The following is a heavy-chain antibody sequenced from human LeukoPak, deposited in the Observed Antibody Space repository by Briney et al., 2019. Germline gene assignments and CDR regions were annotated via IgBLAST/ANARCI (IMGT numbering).Heavy chain of an antibody. CDR2: IYYSGST. V-gene: IGHV4-61*01. D-gene: IGHD2-8*01. J-gene: IGHJ6*02. CDR3: ARERRYCTNGVCYYYGMDV. Sequence: SETLSLTCTVSGGSVSSGSYYWSWIQQPPGKGLEWIGYIYYSGSTNYNPSLKSRVTISVDTSKNQFSLKLSSVTAADTAVYYCARERRYCTNGVCYYYGMDVWGQGTTVTVSS. CDR1: GGSVSSGSYY.